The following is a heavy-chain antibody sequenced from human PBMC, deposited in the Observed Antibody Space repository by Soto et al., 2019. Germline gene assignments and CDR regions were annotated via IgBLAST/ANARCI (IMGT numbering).Heavy chain of an antibody. J-gene: IGHJ6*02. Sequence: GGSLRLSCAASGFTVSSNYMSWVRQAPGKGLEWVSVIYSGGSTYYADSVKGRFTISRDNSKNTLYLQMNSLRAEDTAVYYCAVVPAATQSFHYGMYFWGQGTTVTVSS. CDR1: GFTVSSNY. CDR3: AVVPAATQSFHYGMYF. CDR2: IYSGGST. V-gene: IGHV3-53*01. D-gene: IGHD2-2*01.